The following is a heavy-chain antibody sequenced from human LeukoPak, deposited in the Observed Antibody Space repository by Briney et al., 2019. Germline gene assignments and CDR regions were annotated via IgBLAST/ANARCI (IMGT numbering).Heavy chain of an antibody. Sequence: GGSLRLSCAASGFTFTTYSMNWVRQAPGKGLEWVSYISSSGSTIYYADSVKGRFTISRDNAKNSLYLQVNSLRAEDMTVYYCVRGRQFEMVRGVMGYYYYYMDVWGKGTTVTVSS. V-gene: IGHV3-48*01. J-gene: IGHJ6*03. CDR1: GFTFTTYS. CDR3: VRGRQFEMVRGVMGYYYYYMDV. D-gene: IGHD3-10*01. CDR2: ISSSGSTI.